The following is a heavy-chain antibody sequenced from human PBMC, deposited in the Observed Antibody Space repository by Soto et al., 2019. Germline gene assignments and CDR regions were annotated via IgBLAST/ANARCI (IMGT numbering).Heavy chain of an antibody. CDR2: INSDGSST. CDR3: ARIGIAAAGRD. CDR1: GLTFSSYW. D-gene: IGHD6-13*01. V-gene: IGHV3-74*01. Sequence: PGGSLRLSCAAAGLTFSSYWMHWVRQAPGKGLVWVSRINSDGSSTSYADSVKGRFTISRDNAKNTLYLQMNSLRAEDTAVYYCARIGIAAAGRDWGQGTLVTVSS. J-gene: IGHJ4*02.